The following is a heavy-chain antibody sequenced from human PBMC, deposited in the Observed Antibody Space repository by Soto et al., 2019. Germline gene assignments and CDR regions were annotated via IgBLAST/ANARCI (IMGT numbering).Heavy chain of an antibody. V-gene: IGHV3-13*01. D-gene: IGHD2-15*01. CDR1: GFTFSSYD. CDR2: IGTAGDT. J-gene: IGHJ4*02. Sequence: EVQLVESGGGLVQPGGSLRLSCAASGFTFSSYDMHWVRQATGKGLEWVSAIGTAGDTYYPGSVKGRFTISRENAKSSLYLKMNGLRAGDTAVYYCAGGSLGYWSGGSCYPDYWGQGTMVTVSS. CDR3: AGGSLGYWSGGSCYPDY.